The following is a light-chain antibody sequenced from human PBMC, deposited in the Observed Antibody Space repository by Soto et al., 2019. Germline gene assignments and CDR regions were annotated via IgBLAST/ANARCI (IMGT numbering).Light chain of an antibody. V-gene: IGLV2-23*01. CDR3: CSYAGSSTSV. CDR2: EGS. Sequence: QSALTQPASVSGSPGQSITISCTGTSSDVGSYNLVSWYQQRPGKAPKLIIYEGSKRPSGVSNRFSGSKSGNTASLTISGLQAEDEADYYCCSYAGSSTSVFGGGTKRTVL. J-gene: IGLJ2*01. CDR1: SSDVGSYNL.